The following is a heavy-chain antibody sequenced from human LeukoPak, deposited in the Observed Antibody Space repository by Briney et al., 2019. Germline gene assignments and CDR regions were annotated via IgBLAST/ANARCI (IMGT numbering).Heavy chain of an antibody. V-gene: IGHV1-69*13. CDR2: IIPIFGTA. D-gene: IGHD5-12*01. CDR1: GGTFSSYA. Sequence: SVKVSCKASGGTFSSYAISWVRQAPGQGLEWMGGIIPIFGTANYAQKFQGRVTITADESTSTAYMELSNLRSEDTAVYYCARCHIVATIGDAFDIWGQGTMVTVSS. CDR3: ARCHIVATIGDAFDI. J-gene: IGHJ3*02.